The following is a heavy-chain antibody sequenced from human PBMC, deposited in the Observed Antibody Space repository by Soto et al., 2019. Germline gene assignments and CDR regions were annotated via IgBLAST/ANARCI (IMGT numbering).Heavy chain of an antibody. CDR2: IYYSGST. J-gene: IGHJ6*03. CDR3: ARAARPYYFYYMDV. V-gene: IGHV4-39*01. D-gene: IGHD6-6*01. Sequence: SETLSLTCTVSGGSISSSSYYWGWIRQPPGKGLEWIGSIYYSGSTYYNPSLKSRVTISVDTSKNQFSLKLSSVTAADTAVYYCARAARPYYFYYMDVWGRGTTVTVSS. CDR1: GGSISSSSYY.